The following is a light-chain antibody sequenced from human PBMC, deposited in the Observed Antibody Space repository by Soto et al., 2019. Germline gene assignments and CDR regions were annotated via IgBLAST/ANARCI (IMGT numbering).Light chain of an antibody. Sequence: EIVLTQSPGTLSLSPGERATFSCRASQFVGSDYLAWYQQKPGQAPRLLIYGTSSRATGIPDRFSGSGSGTDFTLTICRLEPGDFAVYYCHQYSSAPRTFGQGTKLEIK. CDR1: QFVGSDY. V-gene: IGKV3-20*01. J-gene: IGKJ2*02. CDR2: GTS. CDR3: HQYSSAPRT.